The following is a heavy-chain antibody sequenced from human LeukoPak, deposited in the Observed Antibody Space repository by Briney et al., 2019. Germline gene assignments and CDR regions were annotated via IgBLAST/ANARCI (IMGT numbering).Heavy chain of an antibody. V-gene: IGHV4-34*01. CDR1: GGSFNNYY. J-gene: IGHJ4*02. CDR3: ARGLKPFDS. Sequence: PSETLSLTCGVYGGSFNNYYWVSWIRQPPGKGLEWIGEINHSGGPYYNPSLKSRVTMSVDTSRNHFSLQLTSVTAADTAVYYCARGLKPFDSWGQGTLVTVSS. CDR2: INHSGGP.